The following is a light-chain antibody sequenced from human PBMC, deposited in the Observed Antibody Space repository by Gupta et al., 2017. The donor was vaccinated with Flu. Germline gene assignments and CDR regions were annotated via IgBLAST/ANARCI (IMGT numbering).Light chain of an antibody. CDR3: SSYTGSYTL. CDR1: NSDIGAYNY. Sequence: QSITISCTGTNSDIGAYNYVSWYQQHPGKAPKLIIFEVNNRPSGISNRFSGSKSGYTASLIMSGLQAEDEALFYCSSYTGSYTLFGGGTKLTVL. J-gene: IGLJ2*01. CDR2: EVN. V-gene: IGLV2-14*03.